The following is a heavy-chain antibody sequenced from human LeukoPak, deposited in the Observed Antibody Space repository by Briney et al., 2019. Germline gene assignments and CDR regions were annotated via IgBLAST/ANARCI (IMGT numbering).Heavy chain of an antibody. J-gene: IGHJ4*02. CDR2: MYYSGST. CDR3: ARLLGYCSGGSCQNYVVYYDY. D-gene: IGHD2-15*01. Sequence: PSETLSLTCTVSGGSISSSSYYWGWIRQPPGKGLEWIGSMYYSGSTYYNPSLKSRVTISVDMSKNQFSLKLSSVTAADTAVYYCARLLGYCSGGSCQNYVVYYDYWGQGTLVTVSS. V-gene: IGHV4-39*07. CDR1: GGSISSSSYY.